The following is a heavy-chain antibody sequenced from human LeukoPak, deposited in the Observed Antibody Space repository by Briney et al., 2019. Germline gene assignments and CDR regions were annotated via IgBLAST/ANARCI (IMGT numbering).Heavy chain of an antibody. CDR1: GYSIGSGYY. V-gene: IGHV4-38-2*01. D-gene: IGHD6-13*01. J-gene: IGHJ4*02. CDR2: IYHSGST. CDR3: ARLLWGSSSWFDY. Sequence: PSETLPLTCAVSGYSIGSGYYWGWIRQPPGKGLEWIGSIYHSGSTYYNPSLKSRVTISVDTSKNQFSLKLSSVTAADTAVYYCARLLWGSSSWFDYWGQGTLVTVSS.